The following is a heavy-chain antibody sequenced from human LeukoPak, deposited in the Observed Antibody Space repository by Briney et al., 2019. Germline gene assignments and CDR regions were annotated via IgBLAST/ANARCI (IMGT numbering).Heavy chain of an antibody. CDR2: INPNSGAT. CDR1: GNTFSGYY. CDR3: ATGVNFDY. J-gene: IGHJ4*02. Sequence: GASVKVSCKASGNTFSGYYMHWVRRAPGPGLEWMGWINPNSGATNYAQKFQGRVTMTRDTSITTAYMELSSLRSDDTAIFYCATGVNFDYWGQGTLVSVCS. V-gene: IGHV1-2*02.